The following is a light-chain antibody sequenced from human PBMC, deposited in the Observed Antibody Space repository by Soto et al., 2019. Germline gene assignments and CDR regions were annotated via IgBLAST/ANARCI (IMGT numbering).Light chain of an antibody. CDR3: QHADSLPLIT. J-gene: IGKJ5*01. Sequence: LMAQCVSSVCGWVGGRVSISFRASQDISTWLAWYQQKPGRAPKLLIYAASRLQSGVPSRFSGSGSGTDFTLTISNLQPEDFATYYCQHADSLPLITFGQGTRLEIK. V-gene: IGKV1-12*01. CDR1: QDISTW. CDR2: AAS.